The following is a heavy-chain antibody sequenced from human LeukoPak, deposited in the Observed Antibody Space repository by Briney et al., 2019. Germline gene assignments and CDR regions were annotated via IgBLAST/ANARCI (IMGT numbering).Heavy chain of an antibody. CDR1: GGSISSSSYY. CDR2: IYYSGST. J-gene: IGHJ4*02. V-gene: IGHV4-39*01. D-gene: IGHD3-22*01. CDR3: ARLTDYYDSSGYYLGYFDY. Sequence: SETLSLTCTVSGGSISSSSYYWGWIRQPPGKGLEWIGSIYYSGSTYYNPSLKSRVTISVDTSKNQFSLKLSSVTAADTAVYYCARLTDYYDSSGYYLGYFDYWGQGTLVTVSS.